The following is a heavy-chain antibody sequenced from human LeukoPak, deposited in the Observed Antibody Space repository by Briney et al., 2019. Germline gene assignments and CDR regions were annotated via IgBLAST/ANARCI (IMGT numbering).Heavy chain of an antibody. CDR2: ISYDGSNK. Sequence: GGSLRLSCAASGFTFSSYAMHWVRQAPGKGLEWVAVISYDGSNKYYADSVKGRFTISRDNSKNTLYLQMNSLRAEDTAVYHCASGRITIFGVVIKGYYYGMDVWGQGTTVTVSS. J-gene: IGHJ6*02. CDR1: GFTFSSYA. CDR3: ASGRITIFGVVIKGYYYGMDV. D-gene: IGHD3-3*01. V-gene: IGHV3-30-3*01.